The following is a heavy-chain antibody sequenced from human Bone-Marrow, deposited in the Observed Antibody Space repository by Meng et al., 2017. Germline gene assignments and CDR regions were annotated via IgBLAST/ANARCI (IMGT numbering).Heavy chain of an antibody. J-gene: IGHJ4*02. CDR3: ARGRTPRYCSGGSCYSPSYYFDY. D-gene: IGHD2-15*01. CDR1: GGSISSSAW. Sequence: QGQLRVSCQGRLTPPGTRALTFAGFGGSISSSAWGSWVRHAPGKGLEWIGEIYHSGSTNYNPSLKSRVTISVDTSKNQFPLKLSSVTAADTAVYYCARGRTPRYCSGGSCYSPSYYFDYWGQGTLVTVSS. V-gene: IGHV4-4*03. CDR2: IYHSGST.